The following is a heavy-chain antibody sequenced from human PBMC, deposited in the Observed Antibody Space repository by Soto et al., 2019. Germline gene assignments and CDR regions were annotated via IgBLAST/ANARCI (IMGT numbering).Heavy chain of an antibody. J-gene: IGHJ5*02. CDR2: ISAYNGNT. D-gene: IGHD2-15*01. V-gene: IGHV1-18*01. CDR1: GYTFTSYG. Sequence: QVQLVQSGAEVKKPGASVKVSCKASGYTFTSYGISWVRQAPGQGLEWMGWISAYNGNTNYAQKLQSRVTMTTDTSTSTAYMELRSLRSDDTAVYYCARDVVGYCSGGSCYRENWFDPWGQGTLVTVSS. CDR3: ARDVVGYCSGGSCYRENWFDP.